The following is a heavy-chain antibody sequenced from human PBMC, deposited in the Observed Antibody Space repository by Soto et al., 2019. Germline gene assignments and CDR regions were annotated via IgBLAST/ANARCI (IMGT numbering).Heavy chain of an antibody. CDR2: IGGTGSRE. J-gene: IGHJ4*02. CDR3: ARSRMLYSDYEPSRD. CDR1: GLTFSGLGMKFSSYG. Sequence: QVQLLESGGGVVQPGGSLRLSCVESGLTFSGLGMKFSSYGMEWVRQAPGKGLEWVALIGGTGSREEYADSVKGRFTISRDNSKNTVYRQMISLRVEATGVYYCARSRMLYSDYEPSRDWGPVTLVTVSS. V-gene: IGHV3-33*01. D-gene: IGHD5-12*01.